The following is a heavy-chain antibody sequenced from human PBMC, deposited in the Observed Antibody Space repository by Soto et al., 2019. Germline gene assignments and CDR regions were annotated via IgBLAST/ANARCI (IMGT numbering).Heavy chain of an antibody. V-gene: IGHV1-46*01. CDR3: ARGREYSFGYNWFDT. J-gene: IGHJ5*02. D-gene: IGHD5-12*01. CDR1: GYPFTSYH. Sequence: QLQLVQSGAEVRKPGASLKLSCQTSGYPFTSYHMHWVRQAPGQGLECMGVINPTEGRTRYSKRFQDRVTMTRDTSTSTVYMELSSLRSEDTATYFCARGREYSFGYNWFDTWGQGTLVTVSS. CDR2: INPTEGRT.